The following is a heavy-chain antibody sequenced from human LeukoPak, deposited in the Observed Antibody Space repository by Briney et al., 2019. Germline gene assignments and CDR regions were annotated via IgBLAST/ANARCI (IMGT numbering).Heavy chain of an antibody. CDR1: GFTFSSYS. CDR3: GSGAGLGDLLGY. D-gene: IGHD3-10*01. Sequence: GGSLRLSCAASGFTFSSYSMNWVRQAPGKGLEWVSSISSSSSYIYYADSVKGRFTISRDNAKNSLYLQMNSLRAEDTAVYYCGSGAGLGDLLGYGGQGPLVTVSS. CDR2: ISSSSSYI. V-gene: IGHV3-21*01. J-gene: IGHJ4*02.